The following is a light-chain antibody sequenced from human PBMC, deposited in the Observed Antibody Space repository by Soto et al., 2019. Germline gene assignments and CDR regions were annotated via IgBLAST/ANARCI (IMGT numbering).Light chain of an antibody. CDR3: QQYGSSPRT. J-gene: IGKJ1*01. V-gene: IGKV3-20*01. CDR2: GAS. CDR1: QSLSSSY. Sequence: EILLTQSPGTLSLSPGERATLSCRASQSLSSSYLAWYQQKPGQAPRLLIYGASCRATGIPDRFSGSGSGTDFTLTISRLEPEDFAVYYCQQYGSSPRTFGQGTKVEIK.